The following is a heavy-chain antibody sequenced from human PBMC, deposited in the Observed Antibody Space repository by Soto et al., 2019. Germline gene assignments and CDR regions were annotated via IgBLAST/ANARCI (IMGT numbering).Heavy chain of an antibody. D-gene: IGHD2-15*01. CDR3: ARDRRYDTYCSGGSCYFVDV. CDR1: GYTFTSYG. V-gene: IGHV1-18*04. Sequence: ASVKVSCKASGYTFTSYGISWVRQAPGQGLEWMGWISAYNGNTNYAQKLQGRVTMTTDTSTSTAYMELRSLRSDDTAVYYCARDRRYDTYCSGGSCYFVDVWGQGTTVTVS. J-gene: IGHJ6*02. CDR2: ISAYNGNT.